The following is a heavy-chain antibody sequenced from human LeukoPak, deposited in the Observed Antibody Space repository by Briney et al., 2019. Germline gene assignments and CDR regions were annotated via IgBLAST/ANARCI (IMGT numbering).Heavy chain of an antibody. J-gene: IGHJ5*02. CDR2: INPNSGGR. CDR3: ARDSVVAVAGTLDWFDP. Sequence: ASVTVSCKASGYSFTGYCMHWVRLAPGQGLEWMGRINPNSGGRNYAQKFHARVTMTRDTSISTAYMALSRLRSDDTAVYYCARDSVVAVAGTLDWFDPWGQGTLVTVSS. CDR1: GYSFTGYC. D-gene: IGHD6-19*01. V-gene: IGHV1-2*06.